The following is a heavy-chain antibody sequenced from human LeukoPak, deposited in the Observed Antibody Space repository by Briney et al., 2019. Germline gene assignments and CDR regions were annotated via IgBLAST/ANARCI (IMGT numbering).Heavy chain of an antibody. CDR3: ARGGVGGLLWFGDFDY. J-gene: IGHJ4*02. Sequence: PSETLSLTCAVSGGSISSGGYSWSWIRQPPGKGLEWIGYIYHSGSTYYNPSLKSRVTISVDRSKNQFSLKLSSVTAADTAVYYCARGGVGGLLWFGDFDYWGQGTLVTVSS. V-gene: IGHV4-30-2*01. CDR1: GGSISSGGYS. D-gene: IGHD3-10*01. CDR2: IYHSGST.